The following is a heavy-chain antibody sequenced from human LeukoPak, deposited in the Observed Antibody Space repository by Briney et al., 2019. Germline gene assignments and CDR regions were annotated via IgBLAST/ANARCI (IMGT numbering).Heavy chain of an antibody. V-gene: IGHV3-7*01. Sequence: GGSLRLSCAASGFTFSSYWMSWVRQAPGKGLEWVANIRQDGSEKYYVDFVKGRFTISRDNAKNSLYLQMNSLRAEDTAVYYCARTLGLHEEPDYWGQGTLVTVSS. CDR3: ARTLGLHEEPDY. D-gene: IGHD1-14*01. CDR2: IRQDGSEK. CDR1: GFTFSSYW. J-gene: IGHJ4*02.